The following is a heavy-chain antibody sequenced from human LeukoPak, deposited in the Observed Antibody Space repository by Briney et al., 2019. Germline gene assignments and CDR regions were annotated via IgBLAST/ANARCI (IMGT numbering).Heavy chain of an antibody. Sequence: PGGSLRLSCSASGFTFTSYALHWVRQAPGKGLEYVSSISTDGSQTFYADSVRGRFTISRDNFKNTLFLQLSSLTTEDTAVYYCVKESDTATVRGRLDYWGQGTLVTVSS. V-gene: IGHV3-64D*09. CDR3: VKESDTATVRGRLDY. J-gene: IGHJ4*02. D-gene: IGHD5-18*01. CDR2: ISTDGSQT. CDR1: GFTFTSYA.